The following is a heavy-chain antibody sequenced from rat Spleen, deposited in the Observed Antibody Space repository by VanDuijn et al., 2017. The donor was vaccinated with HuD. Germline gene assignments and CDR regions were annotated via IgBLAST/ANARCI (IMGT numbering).Heavy chain of an antibody. J-gene: IGHJ1*01. V-gene: IGHV2S61*01. CDR1: GFSLSNYG. CDR3: ARDSIYLYPPWYFDF. D-gene: IGHD1-2*01. CDR2: IWANGNT. Sequence: QVQLKESGPGLVKPSLNLSLTCTVSGFSLSNYGVIWVRQPPGKGLEWMGIIWANGNTNYNSVLKSRLSISRDTSKSQVFLKMNNLQTEDTAMYFCARDSIYLYPPWYFDFWGPGTMVTVSS.